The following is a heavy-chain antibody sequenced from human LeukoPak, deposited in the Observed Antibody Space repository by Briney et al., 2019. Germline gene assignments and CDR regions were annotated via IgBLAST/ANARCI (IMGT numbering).Heavy chain of an antibody. D-gene: IGHD3-22*01. CDR3: VRALGTDSSGYVEIDF. CDR1: GFNFSSHW. V-gene: IGHV3-74*01. CDR2: INSDGSHT. Sequence: GGSLRLSCAASGFNFSSHWMHWVRQPPGKGLVWVSRINSDGSHTTYANSMKGRFTISRDNAKNTLYLQMNSLRAEDTSVYYCVRALGTDSSGYVEIDFWGQGTLVTVSS. J-gene: IGHJ4*02.